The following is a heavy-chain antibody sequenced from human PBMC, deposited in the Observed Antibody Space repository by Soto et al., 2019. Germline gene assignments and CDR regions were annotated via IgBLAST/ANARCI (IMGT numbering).Heavy chain of an antibody. Sequence: ASVKVSCKASGYTFTSYGISWVRQAPGQGLELMVWISAYNGNTNYAQKLQGRVTMTTDTSTSTAYMELRSLRSDDTAVYYCARGPLYYDFWSGYLDLDYWGQGTLVTV. J-gene: IGHJ4*02. CDR3: ARGPLYYDFWSGYLDLDY. D-gene: IGHD3-3*01. CDR1: GYTFTSYG. V-gene: IGHV1-18*01. CDR2: ISAYNGNT.